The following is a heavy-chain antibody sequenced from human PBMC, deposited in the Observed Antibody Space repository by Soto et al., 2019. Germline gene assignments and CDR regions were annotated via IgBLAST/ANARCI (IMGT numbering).Heavy chain of an antibody. D-gene: IGHD5-12*01. CDR3: AKASRDGYKRAYFDY. V-gene: IGHV3-23*01. Sequence: GGSLRLSCAASGFTFSSYAMSWVRQAPGKGLEWVSAISGSGGSTYYADSVKGRFTISRDNSKNTLYLQMNSLRAEDTAVYYCAKASRDGYKRAYFDYWGQGTLVTVSS. CDR2: ISGSGGST. J-gene: IGHJ4*02. CDR1: GFTFSSYA.